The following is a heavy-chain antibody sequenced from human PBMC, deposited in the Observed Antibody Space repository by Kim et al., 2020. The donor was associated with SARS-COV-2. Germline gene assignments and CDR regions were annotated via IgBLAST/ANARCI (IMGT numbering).Heavy chain of an antibody. V-gene: IGHV1-46*01. CDR3: ARKYYGAWFDP. J-gene: IGHJ5*02. Sequence: TIYAQKFQGRVTMTRDTSTSTVYMELSSLRSEDTAVYYCARKYYGAWFDPWGQGTLVTVSS. CDR2: T. D-gene: IGHD3-3*01.